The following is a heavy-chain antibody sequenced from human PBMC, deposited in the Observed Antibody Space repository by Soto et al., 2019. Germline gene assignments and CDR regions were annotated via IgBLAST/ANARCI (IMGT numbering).Heavy chain of an antibody. CDR3: TRAAREFSWSCSFH. CDR1: GYNFTNYV. CDR2: ISAYNGNT. V-gene: IGHV1-18*01. Sequence: QVQLVQSGAEVKKPGASVKVSCKASGYNFTNYVINWLRQAPGQRLEWMGWISAYNGNTEYAQNLQGRVTMTTDTSTTTAYMELRSLRSDDTAVFYCTRAAREFSWSCSFHWGQGTLVIVSS. J-gene: IGHJ1*01. D-gene: IGHD1-26*01.